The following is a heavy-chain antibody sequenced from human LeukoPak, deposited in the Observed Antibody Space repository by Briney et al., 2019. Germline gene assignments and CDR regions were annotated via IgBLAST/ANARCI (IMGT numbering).Heavy chain of an antibody. J-gene: IGHJ5*02. CDR1: GFTFSSQA. D-gene: IGHD3-10*01. CDR3: AKDGWFGELYNWFDP. Sequence: GGSLRLSCSASGFTFSSQAMSWVRQAPGKGLEWVSSTSASGGATYSADSVKGRFTISRDNSKNTLYLQMNSLRAEDTAVYYCAKDGWFGELYNWFDPWGQGTLVTVSS. V-gene: IGHV3-23*01. CDR2: TSASGGAT.